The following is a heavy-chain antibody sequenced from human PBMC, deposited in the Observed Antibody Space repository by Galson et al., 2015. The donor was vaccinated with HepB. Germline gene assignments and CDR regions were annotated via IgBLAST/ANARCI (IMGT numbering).Heavy chain of an antibody. Sequence: SETLSLTCAVYGGSFSGYYWSWIRQPPGKGLEWNGEINHSGSTNYNPSLKSRVTISVDTSKNQFSLKLSSVTAADTAVYYCARVTANRFVRVDYWGQGTLVTVSS. J-gene: IGHJ4*02. CDR3: ARVTANRFVRVDY. D-gene: IGHD5-18*01. CDR2: INHSGST. CDR1: GGSFSGYY. V-gene: IGHV4-34*01.